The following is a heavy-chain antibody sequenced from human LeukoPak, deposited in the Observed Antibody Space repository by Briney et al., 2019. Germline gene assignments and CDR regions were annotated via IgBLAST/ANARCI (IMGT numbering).Heavy chain of an antibody. Sequence: ASVKVSCKASGYSFTSYGISWVRQAPGQGLEWMGWISAYNGNTNYAQKLQDRVTMTPDTSTSTAYMELRSLRSDDTAVYYCARDRIVVEPAAIWEVWLDPWGQGTLVTVSS. V-gene: IGHV1-18*01. CDR1: GYSFTSYG. CDR2: ISAYNGNT. D-gene: IGHD2-2*02. CDR3: ARDRIVVEPAAIWEVWLDP. J-gene: IGHJ5*02.